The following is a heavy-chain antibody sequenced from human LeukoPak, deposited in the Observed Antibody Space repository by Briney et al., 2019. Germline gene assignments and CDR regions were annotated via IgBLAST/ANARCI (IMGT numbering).Heavy chain of an antibody. D-gene: IGHD5-18*01. J-gene: IGHJ4*02. V-gene: IGHV3-73*01. Sequence: GGSLRLSCAASGLTFSASAMHWVRQASGKGLEWVGRIRSKSNSYATEYAASVKGRFTISRDDSKNTAYLQVDSLRTEDTAVYYCTSTWIQRWFDYWGQGTLVTVSS. CDR1: GLTFSASA. CDR3: TSTWIQRWFDY. CDR2: IRSKSNSYAT.